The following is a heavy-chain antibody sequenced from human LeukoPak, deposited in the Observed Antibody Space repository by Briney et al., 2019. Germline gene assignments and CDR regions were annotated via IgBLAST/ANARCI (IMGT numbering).Heavy chain of an antibody. CDR1: GDSVTSTY. CDR2: ITHSGNT. Sequence: SETLSLTCSVSGDSVTSTYWSWIRQPPGKGLEWIGEITHSGNTNYNPSLKSRVTISADTSNNQFSLKLSSVTAADTAVYYCATEDGNLGYWGQGTLVTVSS. CDR3: ATEDGNLGY. D-gene: IGHD1-1*01. V-gene: IGHV4-34*01. J-gene: IGHJ4*02.